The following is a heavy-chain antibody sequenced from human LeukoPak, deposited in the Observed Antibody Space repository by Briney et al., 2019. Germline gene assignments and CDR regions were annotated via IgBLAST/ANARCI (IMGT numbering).Heavy chain of an antibody. CDR1: GGSFSGYY. D-gene: IGHD3-10*01. V-gene: IGHV4-4*07. J-gene: IGHJ5*02. CDR3: ARESTGFGEFVWFDP. Sequence: SETLSLTCAVYGGSFSGYYWSWIRQPAGKGLEWIGRIYTSGSTNYNPSLKSRVTISVDTSKNQFSLKLSSVTAADTAVYYCARESTGFGEFVWFDPWGQGTQVTVSS. CDR2: IYTSGST.